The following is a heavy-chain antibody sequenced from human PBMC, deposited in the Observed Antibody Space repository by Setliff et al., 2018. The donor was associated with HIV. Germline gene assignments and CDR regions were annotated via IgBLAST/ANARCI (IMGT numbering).Heavy chain of an antibody. CDR1: GFSISSGHY. Sequence: SLTSSVSGFSISSGHYWGWIRQSPGKGLEWIGSVNHRGDTYYIASLKSRVTMSVDTSKNQFFLNLASVTASDTAIYYCARQPPLSVLQVWFGDYWGQGMLVTVSS. D-gene: IGHD3-10*01. CDR3: ARQPPLSVLQVWFGDY. V-gene: IGHV4-38-2*02. J-gene: IGHJ4*02. CDR2: VNHRGDT.